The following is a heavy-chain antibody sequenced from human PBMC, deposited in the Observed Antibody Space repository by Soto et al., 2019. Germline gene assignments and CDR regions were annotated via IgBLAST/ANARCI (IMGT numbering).Heavy chain of an antibody. CDR1: GFTFSSYG. J-gene: IGHJ6*02. D-gene: IGHD3-3*01. CDR3: AKDGAYYDFWSGYSDYYYYYGMDV. Sequence: GGSLRLSCAASGFTFSSYGMHWVRQAPGKGLEWVAVISYDGSNKYYADSVRGRFTISRDNSKNTLYLQMNSLRAEDTAVYYCAKDGAYYDFWSGYSDYYYYYGMDVWGQGTTVTVSS. V-gene: IGHV3-30*18. CDR2: ISYDGSNK.